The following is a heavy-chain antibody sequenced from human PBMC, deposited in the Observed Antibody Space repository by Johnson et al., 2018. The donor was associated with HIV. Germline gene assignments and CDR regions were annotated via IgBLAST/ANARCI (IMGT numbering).Heavy chain of an antibody. V-gene: IGHV3-20*04. Sequence: VQLVESGGGLVKPGGSLRLSCAASGFTFDDYGMSWVRQAPGKGLEWVSGINWNGGSTGYADSVKGRFTISRDNAKNSLYLQMNSLRAEDTALYYCARHIVATIGGAFDIWGQGTMVTVSS. J-gene: IGHJ3*02. D-gene: IGHD5-12*01. CDR2: INWNGGST. CDR1: GFTFDDYG. CDR3: ARHIVATIGGAFDI.